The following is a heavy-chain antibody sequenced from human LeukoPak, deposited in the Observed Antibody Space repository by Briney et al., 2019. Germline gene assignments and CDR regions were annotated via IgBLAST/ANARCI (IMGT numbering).Heavy chain of an antibody. CDR2: INPNSGGT. CDR1: GYTFTGYY. Sequence: ASVKVSCKASGYTFTGYYMHWVRQAPGQGLEWMGWINPNSGGTNYAQKFQGRVTMTRDTSISTAYMELSRLRSDDTAVYYCAGDEEFGELLYYFDYWGQGTLVTVSS. V-gene: IGHV1-2*02. D-gene: IGHD3-10*01. J-gene: IGHJ4*02. CDR3: AGDEEFGELLYYFDY.